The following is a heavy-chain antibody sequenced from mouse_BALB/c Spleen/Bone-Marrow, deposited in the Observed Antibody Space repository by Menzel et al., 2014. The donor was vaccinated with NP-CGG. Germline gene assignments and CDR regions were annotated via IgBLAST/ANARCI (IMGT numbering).Heavy chain of an antibody. D-gene: IGHD1-1*01. CDR3: TSLYYYGSRYFDY. Sequence: EVKLVESGGGLVQPGGSMKLSCVASGFTFINYWMNWVRQSPEKGLEWVAEIRLKSNNFATHYAESVKGRFTISRDDSKSSVYLEMNNLRAEDTGIYYCTSLYYYGSRYFDYWGQGTTLTVSS. CDR2: IRLKSNNFAT. J-gene: IGHJ2*01. V-gene: IGHV6-6*02. CDR1: GFTFINYW.